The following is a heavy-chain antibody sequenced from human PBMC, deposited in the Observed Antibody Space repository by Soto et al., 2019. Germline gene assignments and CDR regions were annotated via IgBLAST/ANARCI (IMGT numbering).Heavy chain of an antibody. CDR1: GGTFSSYA. J-gene: IGHJ6*02. Sequence: QVQLVQSGAEVKKPGSSVKVSCKASGGTFSSYAISWVRQAPGQGLEWMGGLIPIFGTANYAQKFQSRVSITADESTSTAYMELSSLRSEDTAVYYCASSSQALDYYYCGMDVWGQGTTVTVSS. CDR3: ASSSQALDYYYCGMDV. CDR2: LIPIFGTA. V-gene: IGHV1-69*12.